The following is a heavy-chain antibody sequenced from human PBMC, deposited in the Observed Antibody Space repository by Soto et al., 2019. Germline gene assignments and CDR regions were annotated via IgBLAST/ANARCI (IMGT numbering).Heavy chain of an antibody. V-gene: IGHV4-61*08. CDR3: ARYNWGAMGAFDI. J-gene: IGHJ3*02. D-gene: IGHD1-1*01. Sequence: SETLSLTCTVSGGSISSGGYYWSWIRQHPGKGLEWIGYIYYSGSANYNPSLKSRVTISVDTSKNQFSLKLSSVTAADTAVYYCARYNWGAMGAFDIWGQGTWSPSPQ. CDR1: GGSISSGGYY. CDR2: IYYSGSA.